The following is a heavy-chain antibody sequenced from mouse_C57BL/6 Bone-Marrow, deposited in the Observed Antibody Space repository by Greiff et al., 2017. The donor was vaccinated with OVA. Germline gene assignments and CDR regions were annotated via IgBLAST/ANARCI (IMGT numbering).Heavy chain of an antibody. J-gene: IGHJ3*01. CDR3: ARGNYYYGSFAWFAY. Sequence: QVQLQQPGAELVKPGASVKMSCKASGYTFTSYWITWVKQRPGQGLEWIGDIYPGSGSTNYNEKFKSKATLTVDKPSSTAYMQLSSLTSEDSAVYYCARGNYYYGSFAWFAYWGQGTLVTVSA. CDR2: IYPGSGST. V-gene: IGHV1-55*01. CDR1: GYTFTSYW. D-gene: IGHD1-1*01.